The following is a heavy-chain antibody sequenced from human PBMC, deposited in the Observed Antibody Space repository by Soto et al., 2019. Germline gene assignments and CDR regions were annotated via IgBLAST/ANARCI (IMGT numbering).Heavy chain of an antibody. Sequence: PGGSLRLSCAASGFTFSSYAMSWVRQAPGKGLDWVSRVNSDGSRTNYADSVKGRFTISRDNAKNTLYLQVNSLRAEDTAVYYCARGAGSQYYFDYWGQGSLVTVSS. CDR1: GFTFSSYA. CDR3: ARGAGSQYYFDY. D-gene: IGHD6-13*01. J-gene: IGHJ4*02. CDR2: VNSDGSRT. V-gene: IGHV3-74*01.